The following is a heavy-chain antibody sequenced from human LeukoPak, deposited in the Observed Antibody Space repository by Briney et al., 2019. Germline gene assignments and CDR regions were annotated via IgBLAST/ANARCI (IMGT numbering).Heavy chain of an antibody. CDR1: GGSISTNTYY. J-gene: IGHJ6*03. CDR2: IYYSGTT. Sequence: PSETLSLTCTVSGGSISTNTYYWGWLRQPPGKGLEWIGTIYYSGTTYYNPSLKSRVTISVDTSRNQFSLKLTSVTAADTAVYYCARRPYYCMDVWGKGTTVTVSS. V-gene: IGHV4-39*01. CDR3: ARRPYYCMDV.